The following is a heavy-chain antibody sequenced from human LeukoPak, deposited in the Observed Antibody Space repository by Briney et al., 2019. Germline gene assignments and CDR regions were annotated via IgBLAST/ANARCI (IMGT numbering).Heavy chain of an antibody. CDR2: IYHSGST. D-gene: IGHD5-12*01. Sequence: SETLSLTCTVSGYSISSGYYWGWIRQPPGKGLEWIGSIYHSGSTYYNPSLKSRVTISVDTSKNQFSLKLSSVTAADTAVYYCARLLEWLPKDWGQGTLVTVSS. CDR1: GYSISSGYY. V-gene: IGHV4-38-2*02. CDR3: ARLLEWLPKD. J-gene: IGHJ4*02.